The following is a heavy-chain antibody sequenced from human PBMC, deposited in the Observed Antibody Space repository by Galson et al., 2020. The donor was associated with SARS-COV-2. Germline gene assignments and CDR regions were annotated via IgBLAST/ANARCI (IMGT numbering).Heavy chain of an antibody. CDR1: GFSLSTSGVG. CDR3: AHSNLLLWFGELFQTPPFDY. J-gene: IGHJ4*02. CDR2: IYWNDDK. V-gene: IGHV2-5*01. Sequence: SGPTLVKPTQTLTLTCTFSGFSLSTSGVGVGWIRQPPGKALEWLALIYWNDDKRYSPSLKSRLTITKDTSKNQVVLTMTNMDPVDTATYYCAHSNLLLWFGELFQTPPFDYWGQGTLVTVSS. D-gene: IGHD3-10*01.